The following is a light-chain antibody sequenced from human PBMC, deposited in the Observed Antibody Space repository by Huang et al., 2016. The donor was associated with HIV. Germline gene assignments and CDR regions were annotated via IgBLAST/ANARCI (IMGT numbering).Light chain of an antibody. Sequence: EIVLTQSPGTLSLSPGARATLSCRASQSFSSNYLAWYQQKPGQAPRLLIYGASSSATGIPDRFSGSGSGTDFTLIISRLEPEDFAVYYCQQYGSSVVTFGQGTKVEVK. CDR3: QQYGSSVVT. CDR1: QSFSSNY. J-gene: IGKJ1*01. CDR2: GAS. V-gene: IGKV3-20*01.